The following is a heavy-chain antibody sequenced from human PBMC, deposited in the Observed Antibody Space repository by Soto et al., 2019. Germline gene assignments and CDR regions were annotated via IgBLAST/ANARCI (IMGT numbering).Heavy chain of an antibody. CDR2: ISAYNGNT. V-gene: IGHV1-18*01. Sequence: QVQLVQSGAEVKKPGASVKVSCKASGYTFTSYGISWVRQAPGQGLEWMGWISAYNGNTNYAQKLQGRVTMTTDTSTNTAYMKLRSLRSDDTAVYYCARDLSDSSSWFLVFDLWGRGTLVTVSS. J-gene: IGHJ2*01. CDR3: ARDLSDSSSWFLVFDL. D-gene: IGHD6-13*01. CDR1: GYTFTSYG.